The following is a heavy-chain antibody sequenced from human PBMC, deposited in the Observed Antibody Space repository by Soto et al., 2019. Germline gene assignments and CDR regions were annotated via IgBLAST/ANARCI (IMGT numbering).Heavy chain of an antibody. CDR3: AREVRYFDWS. D-gene: IGHD3-9*01. Sequence: QVQLVQSGAEVKKPGSSVKVSCKASGGTFSSYTISRVRQAPGQGLEWMGRIIPILGIANYAQKFQGRVTITADKSTSTAYMELSNLRSEDTAVYYCAREVRYFDWSWGQGTLVTVSS. CDR1: GGTFSSYT. J-gene: IGHJ5*02. CDR2: IIPILGIA. V-gene: IGHV1-69*08.